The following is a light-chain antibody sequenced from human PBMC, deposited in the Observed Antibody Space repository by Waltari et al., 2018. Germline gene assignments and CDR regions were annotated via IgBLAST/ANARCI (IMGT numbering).Light chain of an antibody. V-gene: IGLV1-47*01. J-gene: IGLJ1*01. Sequence: QSVLTQPPLASGTPGQRVTITCSGSSSNIGSSVVYWYQQLPVTAPKLLLHRDNLRPPPAPDPYPGSRSGSSASLAISVLRSEDEADYYCAAWDDSVSGHYVFGTGTKVTV. CDR1: SSNIGSSV. CDR2: RDN. CDR3: AAWDDSVSGHYV.